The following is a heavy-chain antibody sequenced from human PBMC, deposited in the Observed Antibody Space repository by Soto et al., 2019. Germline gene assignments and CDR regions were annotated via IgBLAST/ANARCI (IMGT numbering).Heavy chain of an antibody. J-gene: IGHJ4*02. D-gene: IGHD5-18*01. V-gene: IGHV4-59*01. CDR1: GGSISSYY. CDR3: ARGRGDTAMAWYY. CDR2: IYYSGST. Sequence: ASETLSLTCTVSGGSISSYYWSWIRQPPGKGLEWIGYIYYSGSTKYNPSLKSRVTISVDTSKNQFSLKLSSVTAADTAVYYCARGRGDTAMAWYYWGQGTLVTVSS.